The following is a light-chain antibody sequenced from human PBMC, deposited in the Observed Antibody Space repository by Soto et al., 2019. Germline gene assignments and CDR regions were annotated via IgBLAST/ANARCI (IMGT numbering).Light chain of an antibody. J-gene: IGLJ3*02. CDR2: SSN. Sequence: QTVVTQEPSFSVSPGGTVTLTCGLSSGSVSTNYYPSWYQQTPGQAPRTLMHSSNTRSSGVPDRFSGSILGNKAALTITGAQAEDDADYYCALYLGSGIWVFGGGTKVTVL. V-gene: IGLV8-61*01. CDR1: SGSVSTNYY. CDR3: ALYLGSGIWV.